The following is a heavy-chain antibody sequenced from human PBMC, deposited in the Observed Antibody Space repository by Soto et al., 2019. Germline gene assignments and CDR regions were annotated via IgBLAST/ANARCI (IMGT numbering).Heavy chain of an antibody. Sequence: GGSLRLSCAASGFTFSSYDMHWVRQATGKGLEWVSAIGTAGDTYYPGSVKGRFTISRENAKNSLYLQMNSLRAEDTAVYYCARGAYYDSSGYLRFDPWGQGTLVTVSS. CDR2: IGTAGDT. J-gene: IGHJ5*02. CDR3: ARGAYYDSSGYLRFDP. CDR1: GFTFSSYD. V-gene: IGHV3-13*01. D-gene: IGHD3-22*01.